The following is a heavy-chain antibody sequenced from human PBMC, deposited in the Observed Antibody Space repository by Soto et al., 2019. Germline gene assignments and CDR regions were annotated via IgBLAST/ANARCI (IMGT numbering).Heavy chain of an antibody. CDR1: GYTFTSFE. D-gene: IGHD2-15*01. J-gene: IGHJ4*02. CDR3: NLVVNSPPY. Sequence: QVQLVQSGAEVKKPGASVKVSCKASGYTFTSFEINWVRQATGQGLEWMGWMNPNSGNTGYAQKFQGRVTTTRNTPIATAYLELGSLRSEDTAVYDCNLVVNSPPYWGQGTLVTVSS. V-gene: IGHV1-8*01. CDR2: MNPNSGNT.